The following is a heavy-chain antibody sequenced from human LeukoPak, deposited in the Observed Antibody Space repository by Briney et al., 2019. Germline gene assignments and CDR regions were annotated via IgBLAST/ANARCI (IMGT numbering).Heavy chain of an antibody. D-gene: IGHD3-3*01. CDR3: ARVASYDFFPHGFDY. Sequence: SETLSLTCTVSGGSISSYYWSWIRQPPGKGLEWIGYIYYSGSTNYNPSLKSRVTISVDTSKNQFSLKLSSVTAADTAVYYCARVASYDFFPHGFDYWGQGTLVTVSS. CDR1: GGSISSYY. V-gene: IGHV4-59*01. CDR2: IYYSGST. J-gene: IGHJ4*02.